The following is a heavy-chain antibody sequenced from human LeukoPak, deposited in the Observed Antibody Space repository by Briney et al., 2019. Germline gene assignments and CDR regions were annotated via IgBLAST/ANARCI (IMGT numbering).Heavy chain of an antibody. D-gene: IGHD4-11*01. CDR3: AKPKLMTTVTTGAFDI. CDR1: GFTFDDYA. V-gene: IGHV3-9*01. CDR2: ISWNSGSI. Sequence: PGRSLRLSCAASGFTFDDYAMHWVRHAPRKGLEWVSGISWNSGSIGYADSVKGRFTISRDNAKNSLYLQMNSLRAEDTALYYCAKPKLMTTVTTGAFDIWGQGTMVTVSS. J-gene: IGHJ3*02.